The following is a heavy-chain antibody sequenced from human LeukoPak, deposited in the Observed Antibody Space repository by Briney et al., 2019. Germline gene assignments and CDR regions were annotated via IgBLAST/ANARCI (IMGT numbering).Heavy chain of an antibody. J-gene: IGHJ4*02. Sequence: SETLSLTCAVYGGSFSGYYWSWIRQPPGKGLEWIGEINHSGSTNYNPSLKSRVTISVDTSKNQFSLKLSSVTAADTAVYYCARVGGWVDYWGQGTLVTVPS. CDR1: GGSFSGYY. D-gene: IGHD3-16*01. CDR3: ARVGGWVDY. V-gene: IGHV4-34*01. CDR2: INHSGST.